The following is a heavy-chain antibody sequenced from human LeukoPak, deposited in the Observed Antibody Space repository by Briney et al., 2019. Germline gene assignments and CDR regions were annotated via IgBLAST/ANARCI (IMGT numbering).Heavy chain of an antibody. CDR1: GYTFTSYY. CDR2: INPSGGST. J-gene: IGHJ4*02. CDR3: ARPQGPQYDYVWGSYRLDY. D-gene: IGHD3-16*02. Sequence: GASVKVSCKASGYTFTSYYMHWVRQAPGQGLEWMGIINPSGGSTSYAQKFQGRVTMTRDTSTSTVYMELSSLRSEDTAVYYCARPQGPQYDYVWGSYRLDYWGQGTLVTVSS. V-gene: IGHV1-46*01.